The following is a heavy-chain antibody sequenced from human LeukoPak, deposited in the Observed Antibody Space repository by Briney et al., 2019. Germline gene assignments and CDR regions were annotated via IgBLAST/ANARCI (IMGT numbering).Heavy chain of an antibody. J-gene: IGHJ5*02. Sequence: SETLSLTCTVSGGSISSSSYYWGWIRQPPGKGLEWIGSTYYSGSTYYNPSLKSRVTISVDTSKNQFSLKLSSVTTADTAVYYCARGGSSGSNWFDPWGQGTLVTVSS. V-gene: IGHV4-39*07. CDR3: ARGGSSGSNWFDP. D-gene: IGHD3-22*01. CDR2: TYYSGST. CDR1: GGSISSSSYY.